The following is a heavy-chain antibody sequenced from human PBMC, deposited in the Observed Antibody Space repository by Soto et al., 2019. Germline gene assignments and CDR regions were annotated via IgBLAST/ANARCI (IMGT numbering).Heavy chain of an antibody. CDR3: AKDLGDFWSGSLIPHYYYGMDV. CDR1: GFTFSSYA. Sequence: GGSLRLSCAASGFTFSSYAMSWVRQAPGKGLEWVSAISGSGGSTYYADSVKGRFTISRDNSKNTLYLQMNSLRAEDTAVYYCAKDLGDFWSGSLIPHYYYGMDVWGQGTTVTVSS. CDR2: ISGSGGST. J-gene: IGHJ6*02. V-gene: IGHV3-23*01. D-gene: IGHD3-3*01.